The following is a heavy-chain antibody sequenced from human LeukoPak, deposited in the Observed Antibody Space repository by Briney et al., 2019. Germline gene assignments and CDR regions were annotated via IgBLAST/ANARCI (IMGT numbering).Heavy chain of an antibody. D-gene: IGHD3-10*01. CDR1: GFTFSDHY. V-gene: IGHV4-39*01. J-gene: IGHJ4*02. Sequence: GSLRLSWAASGFTFSDHYMDWVRRPPGKGLEWIGNIYYSGSTYYNPSLKSRVTISVDTSKNQFSLKLSSVTAADTAVYYCARHEYYGLEGGFDYWGQGTLVTVSS. CDR3: ARHEYYGLEGGFDY. CDR2: IYYSGST.